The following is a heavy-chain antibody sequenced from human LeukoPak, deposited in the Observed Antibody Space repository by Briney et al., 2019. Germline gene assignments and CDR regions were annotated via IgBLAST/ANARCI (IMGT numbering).Heavy chain of an antibody. CDR1: GFTFSSYW. CDR2: IKQDGSEK. Sequence: GGSLRPSCAASGFTFSSYWMSWVRQAPGKGLEWVANIKQDGSEKYYVDSVKGRFTISRDNAKNSLYLQMNSLRAEDTAVYYCARRFTFNGYYFDYWGQGTLVTVSS. CDR3: ARRFTFNGYYFDY. D-gene: IGHD3-16*01. V-gene: IGHV3-7*01. J-gene: IGHJ4*02.